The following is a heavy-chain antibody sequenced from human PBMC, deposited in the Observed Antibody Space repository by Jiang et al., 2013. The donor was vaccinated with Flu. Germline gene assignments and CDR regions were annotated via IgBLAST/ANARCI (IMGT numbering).Heavy chain of an antibody. Sequence: VQLVESGGGLVQPGGSLRLSCAASGFTFSSYAMHWVRQAPGKGLEYVSAVSSNGGSTYYTNSVKGRFTISRDNSKNTLYLQMGSLRAEDMAVYYCARALYDSSGYWAYYFDYWGQGTLVTVSS. CDR3: ARALYDSSGYWAYYFDY. CDR2: VSSNGGST. V-gene: IGHV3-64*01. CDR1: GFTFSSYA. D-gene: IGHD3-22*01. J-gene: IGHJ4*02.